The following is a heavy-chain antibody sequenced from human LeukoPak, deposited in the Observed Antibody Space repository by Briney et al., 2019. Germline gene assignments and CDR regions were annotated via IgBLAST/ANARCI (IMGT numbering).Heavy chain of an antibody. V-gene: IGHV3-73*01. CDR2: IRSKANSYAT. CDR3: TRHSGTSNLRDYGMDV. CDR1: GFTFSGSA. J-gene: IGHJ6*02. D-gene: IGHD3-10*01. Sequence: PGGSLRLSCAASGFTFSGSAMHWVRQASGKGLEWVGRIRSKANSYATAYAASVKGRFTISRDDSKNTAYLQMNSLKTEDTAVCYCTRHSGTSNLRDYGMDVWGQGTTVTVSS.